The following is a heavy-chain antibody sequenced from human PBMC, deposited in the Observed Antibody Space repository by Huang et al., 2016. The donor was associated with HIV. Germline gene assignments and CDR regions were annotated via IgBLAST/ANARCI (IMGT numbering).Heavy chain of an antibody. CDR1: GFSFANYA. CDR2: ISNDGSSR. D-gene: IGHD5-12*01. V-gene: IGHV3-30-3*01. CDR3: TREYTVAGAFDL. J-gene: IGHJ3*01. Sequence: QVQLVESGGGVVQPGRSLRLSCAASGFSFANYAMHGVRQAPGKRLEWVTFISNDGSSRYYAGSVKGRFTISRDNFKNALYLQMNRLRGDDTAVYYCTREYTVAGAFDLWGQGTMVTVSS.